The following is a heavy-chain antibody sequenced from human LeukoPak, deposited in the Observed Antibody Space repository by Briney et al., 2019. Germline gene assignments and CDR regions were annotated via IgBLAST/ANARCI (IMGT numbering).Heavy chain of an antibody. CDR3: ARYSEVYYYVDV. CDR1: GFTFSSFS. D-gene: IGHD2-21*01. Sequence: GGSLRLSCAASGFTFSSFSMNWVRQAPGKGLEWVSSISSGGDYKHYADSVKGRFTISRDDAKKSLDLQMNSLRAEDTAVYFCARYSEVYYYVDVWGAGTTVIVSS. V-gene: IGHV3-21*01. J-gene: IGHJ6*03. CDR2: ISSGGDYK.